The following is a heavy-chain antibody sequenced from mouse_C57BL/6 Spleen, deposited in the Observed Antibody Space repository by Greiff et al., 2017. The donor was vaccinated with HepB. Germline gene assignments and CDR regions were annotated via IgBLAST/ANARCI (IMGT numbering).Heavy chain of an antibody. CDR3: ARNYYGSRGDWYFDV. CDR1: GYSITSGYD. D-gene: IGHD1-1*01. Sequence: EVKLVESGPGMVKPSQSLSLTCTVTGYSITSGYDWHWIRHFPGNKLEWMGYISYSGSTNYNPSLKSRISITHDTSKNHFFLRLNSVTTEDTATYYCARNYYGSRGDWYFDVWGTGTTVTVSS. V-gene: IGHV3-1*01. J-gene: IGHJ1*03. CDR2: ISYSGST.